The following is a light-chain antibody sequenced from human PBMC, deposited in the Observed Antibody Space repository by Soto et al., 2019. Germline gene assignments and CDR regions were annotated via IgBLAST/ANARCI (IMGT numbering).Light chain of an antibody. J-gene: IGLJ1*01. Sequence: QSVLPQPASVSGSPGQSITISCTGTSSDVGGYNYVSWYQQHPGKAPKLMIYDVSNRPSGVSNRFSGSKSGNTASLIISGLQAEDEADYYCSSYTSSSTYVFGTGTKVTVL. CDR2: DVS. CDR1: SSDVGGYNY. V-gene: IGLV2-14*01. CDR3: SSYTSSSTYV.